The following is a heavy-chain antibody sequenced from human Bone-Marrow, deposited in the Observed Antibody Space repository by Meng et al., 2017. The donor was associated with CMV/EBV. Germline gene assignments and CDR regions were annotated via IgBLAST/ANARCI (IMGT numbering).Heavy chain of an antibody. V-gene: IGHV3-48*04. J-gene: IGHJ6*02. CDR3: ARVPEGSGWSYYYYGMDV. CDR2: ISSSGSTI. CDR1: GFTFSSYS. Sequence: GESLKISCAASGFTFSSYSMNWVRQAPGKGLEWVSYISSSGSTIYYADSVKGRFTISRDNAKNSLYLQMNSLRAEDTAVYYCARVPEGSGWSYYYYGMDVWGQGTTVTVSS. D-gene: IGHD6-19*01.